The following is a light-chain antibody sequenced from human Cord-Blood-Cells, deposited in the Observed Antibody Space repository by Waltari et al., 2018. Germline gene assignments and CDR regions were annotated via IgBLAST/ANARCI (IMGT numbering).Light chain of an antibody. Sequence: EIVMTQSPATLSVSPGERANLSCRASQSVSSNLAWYQQKPGQAPRLLIYGASTRATGIPARFSGSGSGTEFTLTISSLHSEDFAVYYCQQDNNWPPWTFGQGTKVEIK. J-gene: IGKJ1*01. CDR3: QQDNNWPPWT. CDR2: GAS. CDR1: QSVSSN. V-gene: IGKV3-15*01.